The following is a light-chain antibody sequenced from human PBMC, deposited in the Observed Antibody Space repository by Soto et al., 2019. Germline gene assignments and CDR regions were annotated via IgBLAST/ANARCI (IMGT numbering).Light chain of an antibody. V-gene: IGKV3-20*01. J-gene: IGKJ1*01. CDR1: QSVSSSY. CDR3: QQYGSSPRT. Sequence: EIVLTQSPGTLSLYPGERATLSCRASQSVSSSYLAWYQQKPGQALRLLIHGASSRAAGIPDRFSGSGSGTDFTLTISRLEPEDFAVYYCQQYGSSPRTFGQGTKVEIK. CDR2: GAS.